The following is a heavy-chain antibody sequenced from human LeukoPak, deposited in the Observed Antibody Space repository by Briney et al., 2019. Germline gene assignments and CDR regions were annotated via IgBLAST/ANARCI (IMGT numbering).Heavy chain of an antibody. Sequence: PLETLSLTCTVSGGSISSYYWSWIRQRAGKGLECVGRIYTSGSTNYNPSLKSRVSMSVDTSKNQFSLKLSTVTAAETAVYYCARGHPWYYYDSSGYVLDYYYYGMDVWGQGTTVTVSS. CDR1: GGSISSYY. CDR3: ARGHPWYYYDSSGYVLDYYYYGMDV. V-gene: IGHV4-4*07. J-gene: IGHJ6*02. D-gene: IGHD3-22*01. CDR2: IYTSGST.